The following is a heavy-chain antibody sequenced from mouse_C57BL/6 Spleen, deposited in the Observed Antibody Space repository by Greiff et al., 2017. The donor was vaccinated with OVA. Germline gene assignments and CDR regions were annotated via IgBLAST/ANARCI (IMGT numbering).Heavy chain of an antibody. CDR3: ARHDDYDVAWFAY. D-gene: IGHD2-4*01. J-gene: IGHJ3*01. CDR2: IWSDGST. Sequence: VKLMESGPGLVAPSQSLSITCTVSGFSLTSYGVHWVRQPPGKGLEWLVVIWSDGSTTYNSALKSRLSISKDNSKSQVFLKMNSLQTDDTAMYDCARHDDYDVAWFAYWGQGTLVTVSA. V-gene: IGHV2-6-1*01. CDR1: GFSLTSYG.